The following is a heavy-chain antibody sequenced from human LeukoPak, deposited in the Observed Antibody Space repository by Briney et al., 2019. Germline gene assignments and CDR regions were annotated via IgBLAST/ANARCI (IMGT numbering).Heavy chain of an antibody. J-gene: IGHJ4*02. Sequence: PGGSLRLSCAASGFTFSNYGMHWVRQTPGKGLEWVAVIWYDGSNTHYADSMKGRFTIFRDNSKSTLYLQMNSLRAEDTAVYYCAKTRPLDSSSWSHGDYWGQGTLVTVSS. D-gene: IGHD6-13*01. CDR1: GFTFSNYG. CDR3: AKTRPLDSSSWSHGDY. V-gene: IGHV3-33*06. CDR2: IWYDGSNT.